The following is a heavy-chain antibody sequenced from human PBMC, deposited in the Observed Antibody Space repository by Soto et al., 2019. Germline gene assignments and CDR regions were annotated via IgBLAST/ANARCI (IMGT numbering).Heavy chain of an antibody. CDR2: IKQDGSEK. Sequence: PGGSLILSCAASGFTFSSYWMSWVRQAPGKGLEWVANIKQDGSEKYYVDSVKGRFTISRDNAKNSLYLQMNSLRAEDTAVYYCAREVLWLGVRDAFEIWGQGKMVTV. V-gene: IGHV3-7*01. CDR1: GFTFSSYW. J-gene: IGHJ3*02. D-gene: IGHD3-10*01. CDR3: AREVLWLGVRDAFEI.